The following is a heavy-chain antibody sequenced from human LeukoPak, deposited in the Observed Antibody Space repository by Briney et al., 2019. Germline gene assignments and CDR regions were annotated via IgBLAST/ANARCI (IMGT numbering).Heavy chain of an antibody. V-gene: IGHV3-23*01. CDR3: ARVAPGNGYFDY. Sequence: GGSLRLSCAASGFTFSSYAMSWVRQAPGKGLEWVSAISGSGGSTYYADSVKGRFTISRDNAKNSLYLQMNSLTAEDTAVYYCARVAPGNGYFDYWGQGTLVTVSS. CDR2: ISGSGGST. D-gene: IGHD6-13*01. CDR1: GFTFSSYA. J-gene: IGHJ4*02.